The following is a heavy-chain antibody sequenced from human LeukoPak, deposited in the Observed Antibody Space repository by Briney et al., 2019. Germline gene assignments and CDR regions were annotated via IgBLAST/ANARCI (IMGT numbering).Heavy chain of an antibody. Sequence: GGSLRLSCAASGFTFSNYAMHWVRQAPGKGLEWVTDIFYDGSNEYYADSVKGRFAISRDNSKNVVYLEMNSLRADDTAVYYCAKDPYASGWYGGFDYWGQGTLVTVSS. J-gene: IGHJ4*02. CDR3: AKDPYASGWYGGFDY. D-gene: IGHD6-19*01. V-gene: IGHV3-33*06. CDR1: GFTFSNYA. CDR2: IFYDGSNE.